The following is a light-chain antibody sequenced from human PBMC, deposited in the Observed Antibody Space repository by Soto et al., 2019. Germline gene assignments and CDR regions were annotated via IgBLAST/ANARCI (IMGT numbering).Light chain of an antibody. CDR1: QSVSSSY. Sequence: EIALTQSPGTLSLSPGERATLSCRASQSVSSSYLAWYQQKPGQAPRLLIYGVSSRATGIPDRFSGSRSGTDFTLTINRLEPEDFAVYYCQQYGNSTTFGQGPRLAIK. V-gene: IGKV3-20*01. CDR3: QQYGNSTT. CDR2: GVS. J-gene: IGKJ5*01.